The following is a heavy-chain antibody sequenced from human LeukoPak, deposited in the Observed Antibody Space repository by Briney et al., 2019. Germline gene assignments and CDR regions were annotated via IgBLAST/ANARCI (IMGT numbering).Heavy chain of an antibody. J-gene: IGHJ4*02. D-gene: IGHD5-12*01. Sequence: VGSLRLSCAASGFTLSDHYMDWVRQAPGKGLEWVGRTGNRGNSYTTEYAASVKGRFTISRDDSKNSLYLQMNSLKAEDTAVYYCTSLSGYSGYDPLYYWGQGTLVTVSS. CDR3: TSLSGYSGYDPLYY. V-gene: IGHV3-72*01. CDR1: GFTLSDHY. CDR2: TGNRGNSYTT.